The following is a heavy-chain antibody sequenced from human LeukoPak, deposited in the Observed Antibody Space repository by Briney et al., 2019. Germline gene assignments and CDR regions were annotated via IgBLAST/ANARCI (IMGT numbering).Heavy chain of an antibody. V-gene: IGHV1-69*13. Sequence: VASVKVSCKASGGTFSSYAISWVRQAPGQGLEWMGGIILIFGTANYAQKFQGRVTITADESTSTAYMELSSLRSEDTAVYYCARERERGPMVRGVITYYYYYMDVWGKGTTVTVSS. J-gene: IGHJ6*03. CDR2: IILIFGTA. CDR3: ARERERGPMVRGVITYYYYYMDV. CDR1: GGTFSSYA. D-gene: IGHD3-10*01.